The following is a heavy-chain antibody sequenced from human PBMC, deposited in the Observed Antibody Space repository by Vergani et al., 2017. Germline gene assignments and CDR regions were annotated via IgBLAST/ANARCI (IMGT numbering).Heavy chain of an antibody. CDR1: GFTFSSYS. CDR3: ARDPNYYDSSGYHWFDP. J-gene: IGHJ5*02. V-gene: IGHV3-48*01. CDR2: ISSSSSTI. Sequence: EVQLVESGGGLVQPGGSLRLSCAASGFTFSSYSMNWVRQAPGKGLEWVSYISSSSSTIYYADSVKGRFTISRDNAKNSLYLQMNSLRAEDTAVYYCARDPNYYDSSGYHWFDPWGQGTLVTVSS. D-gene: IGHD3-22*01.